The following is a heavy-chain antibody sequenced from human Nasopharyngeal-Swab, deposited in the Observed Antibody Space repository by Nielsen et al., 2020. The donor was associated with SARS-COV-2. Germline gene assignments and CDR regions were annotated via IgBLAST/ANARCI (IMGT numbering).Heavy chain of an antibody. V-gene: IGHV3-23*01. CDR3: AKLPHGTYYDYFDY. Sequence: GGSLRLSCAASGVTFSNYAMNWVRQVPGKGLEWVSAISGSGGSTYYADSVKSRFTISRDNSKNTLYLQMNSLRAEDTALYYCAKLPHGTYYDYFDYWGQGTPVTVSS. CDR1: GVTFSNYA. J-gene: IGHJ4*02. D-gene: IGHD1-26*01. CDR2: ISGSGGST.